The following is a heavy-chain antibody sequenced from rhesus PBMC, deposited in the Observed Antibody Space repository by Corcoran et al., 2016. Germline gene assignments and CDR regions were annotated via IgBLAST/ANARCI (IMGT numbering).Heavy chain of an antibody. V-gene: IGHV3-118*01. J-gene: IGHJ4*01. D-gene: IGHD4-17*01. CDR1: GFTFISSA. CDR3: TGNPFDY. Sequence: EVQLVESGGGLVQPGGSLRLSCAASGFTFISSAMHWVRQASGKGLEWVGRIRSKSNNYETGYAESVKVRFTIARDDSKNTAYLQMNSLKTEDTAVYYCTGNPFDYWGQGVLVTVSS. CDR2: IRSKSNNYET.